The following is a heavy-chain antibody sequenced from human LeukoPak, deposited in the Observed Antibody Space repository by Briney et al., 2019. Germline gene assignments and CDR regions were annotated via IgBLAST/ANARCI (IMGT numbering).Heavy chain of an antibody. CDR3: ARGYDCSSTSCYADFDY. CDR1: GYTFTGYY. J-gene: IGHJ4*02. Sequence: PWASVKVSCKASGYTFTGYYMHWVRQAPGQGLEWMGWINPNSGGTNYAQKFQGRVTMTRDTSISTAYMELSRLRSDDTAVYYCARGYDCSSTSCYADFDYWGQGTLVTVSS. CDR2: INPNSGGT. D-gene: IGHD2-2*01. V-gene: IGHV1-2*02.